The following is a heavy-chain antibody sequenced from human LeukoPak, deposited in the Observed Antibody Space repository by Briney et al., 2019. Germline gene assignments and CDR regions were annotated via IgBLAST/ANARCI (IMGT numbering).Heavy chain of an antibody. Sequence: GSLRPSCAASGFTVSSNYMSWVSQAPGKGLEWVSSIYIGGSTYYADSVKGRFTISRDNPNNTLYLQMHSLRAEDTAVYYCAREISRFGIWGQGTLVTVSS. V-gene: IGHV3-66*01. CDR3: AREISRFGI. CDR2: IYIGGST. J-gene: IGHJ4*02. D-gene: IGHD3-16*01. CDR1: GFTVSSNY.